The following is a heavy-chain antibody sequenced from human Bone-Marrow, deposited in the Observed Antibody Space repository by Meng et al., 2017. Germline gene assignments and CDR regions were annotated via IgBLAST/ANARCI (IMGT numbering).Heavy chain of an antibody. CDR1: GYSFTSYW. Sequence: GESLKISCKGSGYSFTSYWIGWVRQMPGKGLEWMGIIYPGDSDTRYSPSFQGQVTISADKSISTAYLQWSSLKASDTAMYYCARTDYYDSSGYSHYYPAPWGQGTLVTVSS. D-gene: IGHD3-22*01. J-gene: IGHJ5*02. CDR2: IYPGDSDT. V-gene: IGHV5-51*01. CDR3: ARTDYYDSSGYSHYYPAP.